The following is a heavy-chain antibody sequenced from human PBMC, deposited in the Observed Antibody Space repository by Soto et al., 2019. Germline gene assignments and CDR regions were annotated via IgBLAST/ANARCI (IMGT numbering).Heavy chain of an antibody. CDR1: GFTFSSYG. CDR2: IWYDGKNR. CDR3: ARVVRSGYAFDY. J-gene: IGHJ4*02. D-gene: IGHD5-12*01. Sequence: QVQLVESGGGVVQPGRSLRLSCAASGFTFSSYGMQWVCLAPGKGLGWVALIWYDGKNRYVSDSVKDRFTGSRDNSKNTLYLQMNTVRPEDTAVYYCARVVRSGYAFDYWGQGTLVTVSA. V-gene: IGHV3-33*01.